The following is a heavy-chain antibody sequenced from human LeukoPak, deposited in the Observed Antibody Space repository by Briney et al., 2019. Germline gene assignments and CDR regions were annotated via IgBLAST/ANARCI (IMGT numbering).Heavy chain of an antibody. CDR1: GFTFSSYE. Sequence: PGGSLRLSCAASGFTFSSYEMNWVRQAPGKGLEWVSYISSSGSTIYYADSVKGRFTISRDNAKNSLYLQMNSLRAEDTAVYYCAREFKSAIDAFDIWGQGTMVTVSS. CDR3: AREFKSAIDAFDI. J-gene: IGHJ3*02. V-gene: IGHV3-48*03. CDR2: ISSSGSTI.